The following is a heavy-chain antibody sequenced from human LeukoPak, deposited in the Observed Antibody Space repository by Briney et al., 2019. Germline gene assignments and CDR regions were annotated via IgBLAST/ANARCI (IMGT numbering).Heavy chain of an antibody. CDR2: ISGSGGNT. CDR3: AKGYYDSSGYYSAFDI. D-gene: IGHD3-22*01. Sequence: GGSLRLSCAASGFTFSSYAMNWVRQAPGRGLEWVSAISGSGGNTYYIDSVKGRFTISRDNFKNTVYLQMNSLRAEDSAVYYCAKGYYDSSGYYSAFDIWGQGTMVTVSS. CDR1: GFTFSSYA. J-gene: IGHJ3*02. V-gene: IGHV3-23*01.